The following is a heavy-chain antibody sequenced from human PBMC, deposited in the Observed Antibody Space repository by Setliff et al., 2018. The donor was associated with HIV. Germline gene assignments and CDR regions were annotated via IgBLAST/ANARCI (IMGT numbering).Heavy chain of an antibody. CDR2: ISHTGSA. J-gene: IGHJ6*03. Sequence: SETLSLTCNVYGGPFNVHKWNWVRRPPAKGLEWIGDISHTGSASYNPALGTRVAISVDAVRKRFSLNIRSLTAADTALYFCARGQFVSPGRPRHYMDVWGKGTSVTVSS. CDR3: ARGQFVSPGRPRHYMDV. CDR1: GGPFNVHK. D-gene: IGHD6-6*01. V-gene: IGHV4-34*01.